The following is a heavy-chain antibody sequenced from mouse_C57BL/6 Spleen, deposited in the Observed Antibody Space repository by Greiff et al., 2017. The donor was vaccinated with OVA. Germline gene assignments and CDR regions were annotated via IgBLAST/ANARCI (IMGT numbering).Heavy chain of an antibody. V-gene: IGHV1-80*01. CDR3: ARYSSGYYAMDY. D-gene: IGHD3-2*02. CDR2: IYPGDGDT. CDR1: GYAFSSYW. Sequence: QVQLQQSGAELVKPGASVKISCKASGYAFSSYWMNWVKQRPGKGLEWIGQIYPGDGDTNYNGKFKGKATMTADKSSSTAYMQLSSLTSEDSAVYFCARYSSGYYAMDYWGQGTSVTVSS. J-gene: IGHJ4*01.